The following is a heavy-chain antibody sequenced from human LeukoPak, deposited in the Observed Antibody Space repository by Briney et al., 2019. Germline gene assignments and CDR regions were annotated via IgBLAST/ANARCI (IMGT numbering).Heavy chain of an antibody. J-gene: IGHJ3*02. Sequence: PSETLSLTCTVSGGSISSYYWSWIRQPPGKGLEWIGYIYYSGSTNYNPSLKSRVTISVDTSKNQFSLKLSSVTAADTAVYYCARFPIAAAGNDAFDIWGQGTMVTVSS. CDR2: IYYSGST. CDR3: ARFPIAAAGNDAFDI. CDR1: GGSISSYY. V-gene: IGHV4-59*01. D-gene: IGHD6-13*01.